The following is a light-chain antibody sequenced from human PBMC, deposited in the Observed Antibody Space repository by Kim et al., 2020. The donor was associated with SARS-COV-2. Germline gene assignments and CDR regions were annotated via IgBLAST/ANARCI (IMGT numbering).Light chain of an antibody. J-gene: IGLJ2*01. CDR1: SSNIGAGYD. CDR2: GDN. Sequence: QSVLTQPPSVSGAPGQRVTISCTGSSSNIGAGYDVQWYEQVPGTAPKLLIYGDNNRPSGVPDRFSGSKSDTSASLAITGLQAEDEADYYCQSYDSSLSIVVFGGGTQLTVL. CDR3: QSYDSSLSIVV. V-gene: IGLV1-40*01.